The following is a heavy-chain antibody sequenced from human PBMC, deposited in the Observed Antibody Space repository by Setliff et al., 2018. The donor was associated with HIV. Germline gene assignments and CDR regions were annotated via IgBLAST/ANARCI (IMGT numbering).Heavy chain of an antibody. CDR2: VSSIGNT. Sequence: PSETLSLTCSVSGISINGYYWSWIRQSPRTRLEWIGYVSSIGNTNYNPSLKSRVTISVDTSKNQFSLKLSSVTAADTAVYYCARFIGSGWYRFDYWGQGTLVTVSS. CDR3: ARFIGSGWYRFDY. CDR1: GISINGYY. J-gene: IGHJ4*02. V-gene: IGHV4-4*08. D-gene: IGHD6-19*01.